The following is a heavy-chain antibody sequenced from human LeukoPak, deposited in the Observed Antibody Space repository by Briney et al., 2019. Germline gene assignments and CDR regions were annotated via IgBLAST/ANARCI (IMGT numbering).Heavy chain of an antibody. Sequence: ASVKVSCKASGYTFTSYGISWVRQAPGQGLEWMGWISAYNGNTNYAQKLQGRVTMTTDTSTSTAYMELRSLRSDDTAVYYCARVIAAAGNEPHDAFDIWGQGTMVTVSS. D-gene: IGHD6-13*01. CDR1: GYTFTSYG. V-gene: IGHV1-18*01. CDR2: ISAYNGNT. J-gene: IGHJ3*02. CDR3: ARVIAAAGNEPHDAFDI.